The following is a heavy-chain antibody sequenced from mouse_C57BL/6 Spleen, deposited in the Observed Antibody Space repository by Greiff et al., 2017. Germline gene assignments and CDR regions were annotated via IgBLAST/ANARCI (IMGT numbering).Heavy chain of an antibody. CDR1: GYAFSSSW. CDR3: ARRIYDYGFFAY. CDR2: IYPGDGDT. Sequence: VKLQESGPELVKPGASVKISCKASGYAFSSSWMNWVKQRPGKGLEWIGRIYPGDGDTNYNGKFKGKATLTADKYSSTAYMQLSSLTSEDSAVYFCARRIYDYGFFAYWGQGTLVTVSA. V-gene: IGHV1-82*01. D-gene: IGHD2-4*01. J-gene: IGHJ3*01.